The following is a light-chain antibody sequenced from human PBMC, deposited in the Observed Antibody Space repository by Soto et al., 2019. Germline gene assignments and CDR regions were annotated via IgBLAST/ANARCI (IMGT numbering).Light chain of an antibody. CDR2: GVS. V-gene: IGLV2-11*01. CDR3: SSYTSKSSLI. CDR1: SSDVGRYNF. Sequence: QSALTQPRSVSGSPGQSVTISCTGTSSDVGRYNFVSWYQQHPGKAPKLMIFGVSKRPSGVPDRFSGSKSGNTASLTISGLQAEDEADYYCSSYTSKSSLIFGGGTKLTVL. J-gene: IGLJ2*01.